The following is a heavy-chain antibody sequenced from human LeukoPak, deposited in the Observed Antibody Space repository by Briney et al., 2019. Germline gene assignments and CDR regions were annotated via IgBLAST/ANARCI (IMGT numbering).Heavy chain of an antibody. CDR1: GFTVSGNY. CDR3: AKPAYAGYYYYMDV. V-gene: IGHV3-53*01. Sequence: GGSLRLSCAVSGFTVSGNYMSWVRQAPGKGLEWVSLIYSGGTTYYADSVKGRFTISRDNSKNTLYLQMNSLRAEDTAVYYCAKPAYAGYYYYMDVWGKGTTVTVSS. CDR2: IYSGGTT. J-gene: IGHJ6*03. D-gene: IGHD3-16*01.